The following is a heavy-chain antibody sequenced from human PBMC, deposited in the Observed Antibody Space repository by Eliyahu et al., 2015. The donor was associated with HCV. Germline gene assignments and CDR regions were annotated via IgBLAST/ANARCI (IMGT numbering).Heavy chain of an antibody. Sequence: SXSGXYWSWXLQPPGKVLEWXGEIXHSGSTNYNPSLKSRGTISVDTXKNQXSLKLSSVTAADTAVYYCARQVDTAMAHIDYWGQGTLVTVSS. V-gene: IGHV4-34*01. CDR3: ARQVDTAMAHIDY. CDR1: SXSGXY. CDR2: IXHSGST. D-gene: IGHD5-18*01. J-gene: IGHJ4*02.